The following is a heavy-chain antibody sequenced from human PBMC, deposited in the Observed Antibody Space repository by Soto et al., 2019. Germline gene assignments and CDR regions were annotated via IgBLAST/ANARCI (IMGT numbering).Heavy chain of an antibody. Sequence: QVQLVESGGGVVQPGRSLRLSCAASGFTFSSYAMHWVRQAPGKGLEWVAVISYDGNNKYYADSVKGRFTISRDNSKNTLYLQMNSLRAEDTAVYYCARPLWRNDYNWGYFDLWGRGTLVTVSS. V-gene: IGHV3-30-3*01. CDR1: GFTFSSYA. D-gene: IGHD4-4*01. J-gene: IGHJ2*01. CDR3: ARPLWRNDYNWGYFDL. CDR2: ISYDGNNK.